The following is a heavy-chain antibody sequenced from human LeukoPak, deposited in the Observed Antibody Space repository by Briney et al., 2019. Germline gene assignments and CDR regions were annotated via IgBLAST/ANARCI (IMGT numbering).Heavy chain of an antibody. J-gene: IGHJ4*02. V-gene: IGHV4-59*01. D-gene: IGHD1-26*01. CDR2: IYYSGST. Sequence: SETLSLTCTVSGGSISSYYWSWIRQPPGKGLEWIGYIYYSGSTNYNPSLKSRVTISVDTSKNQFSLKLSSVTAADTAVYYCARDRVGATISYFDYWGQGTLVTVSS. CDR3: ARDRVGATISYFDY. CDR1: GGSISSYY.